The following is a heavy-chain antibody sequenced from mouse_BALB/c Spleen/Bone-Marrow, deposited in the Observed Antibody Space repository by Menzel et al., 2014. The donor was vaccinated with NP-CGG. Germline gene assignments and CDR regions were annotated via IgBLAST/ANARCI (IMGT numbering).Heavy chain of an antibody. D-gene: IGHD3-2*02. J-gene: IGHJ2*01. Sequence: EVKLQESGGGLVQPGGSLKLSCAASGFTFSNYGMSWVRQTPDKRLELVAAIHSNGGITYYPDSVKGRFTISRDNAKNTLYLQMTSLKSEDTAMYYCAKNQEAFDYWGQGTTLTVSS. CDR2: IHSNGGIT. V-gene: IGHV5-6-3*01. CDR1: GFTFSNYG. CDR3: AKNQEAFDY.